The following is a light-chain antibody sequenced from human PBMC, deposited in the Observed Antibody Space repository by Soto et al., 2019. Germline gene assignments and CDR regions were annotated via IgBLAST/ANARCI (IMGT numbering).Light chain of an antibody. CDR1: QTISGS. Sequence: IQMTQSLSTVSGPLGASATITCRARQTISGSLDWYQQKPGKAPNLLIYAASSLQSGVPSRFSGSGAGTDFTLTISSLPRDDVELYYCQQYNPSSRTFGQGTKVDIK. V-gene: IGKV1-5*01. J-gene: IGKJ1*01. CDR3: QQYNPSSRT. CDR2: AAS.